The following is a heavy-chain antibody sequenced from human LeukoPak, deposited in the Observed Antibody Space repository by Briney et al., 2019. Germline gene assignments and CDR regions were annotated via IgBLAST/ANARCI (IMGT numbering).Heavy chain of an antibody. Sequence: ASVKVSCKASGYTFTSYYMHWVRQAPGQGLEWMGIINPSGGSTSYAQKFQGRVTMTRDTSTSTVYMELSSLRSEDTAVYYCARGKVLIAADRGTGAYWGQGTLVTVSS. CDR2: INPSGGST. V-gene: IGHV1-46*01. CDR1: GYTFTSYY. J-gene: IGHJ4*02. D-gene: IGHD6-13*01. CDR3: ARGKVLIAADRGTGAY.